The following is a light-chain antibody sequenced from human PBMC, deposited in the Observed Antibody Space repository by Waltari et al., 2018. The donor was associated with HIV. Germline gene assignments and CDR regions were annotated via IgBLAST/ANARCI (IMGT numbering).Light chain of an antibody. J-gene: IGLJ2*01. CDR2: QDT. Sequence: SYELTQPPSVSVSPGQTARITCPGDKLGDKYSCWYQQRPGQSPVLVIYQDTKRPSGIPERFSGSNSGNTATLTISGTQALDEADYYCQAWDSSTGVFGGGTKLTVL. V-gene: IGLV3-1*01. CDR3: QAWDSSTGV. CDR1: KLGDKY.